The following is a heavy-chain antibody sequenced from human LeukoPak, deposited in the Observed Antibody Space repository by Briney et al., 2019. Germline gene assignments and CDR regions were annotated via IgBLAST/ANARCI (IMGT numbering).Heavy chain of an antibody. D-gene: IGHD2-2*01. J-gene: IGHJ4*02. CDR1: GFTFSSYG. CDR2: IYSGGST. CDR3: ATLGGCSSTTCYGGY. Sequence: GGSLRLSCAASGFTFSSYGMHWVRQAPGKGLEWVSVIYSGGSTYYADSVKGRFTISRDNSKNTLYLQMNSLRAEDTAVYYCATLGGCSSTTCYGGYWGQGTLVTVSS. V-gene: IGHV3-66*01.